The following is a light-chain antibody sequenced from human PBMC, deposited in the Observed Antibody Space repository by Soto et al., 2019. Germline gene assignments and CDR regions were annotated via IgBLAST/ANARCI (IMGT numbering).Light chain of an antibody. CDR2: GAS. J-gene: IGKJ1*01. CDR1: QSVSSRF. CDR3: QQYNNWLPWT. V-gene: IGKV3-20*01. Sequence: EIVFTHSPGTLSLSPGERATLSCRASQSVSSRFLAWYQQNPGQAHRLLMYGASSRATGIPDRFSGTGSGTDFTLTISRLEPEDFAVYYCQQYNNWLPWTFGQGTKVDIK.